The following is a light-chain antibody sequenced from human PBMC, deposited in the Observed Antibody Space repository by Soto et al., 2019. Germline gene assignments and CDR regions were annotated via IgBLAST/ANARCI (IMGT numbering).Light chain of an antibody. CDR3: VQYGSSIMYT. CDR2: GAF. J-gene: IGKJ2*01. CDR1: RSLARNY. V-gene: IGKV3-20*01. Sequence: DIVLTQSPGPLSLSPGERATLSCRASRSLARNYLAWYQQKPGQTPRLLFYGAFTMAIGIPNRFSCSGSGSVIALTITILDPEDLAIYFCVQYGSSIMYTCGQGTKLEI.